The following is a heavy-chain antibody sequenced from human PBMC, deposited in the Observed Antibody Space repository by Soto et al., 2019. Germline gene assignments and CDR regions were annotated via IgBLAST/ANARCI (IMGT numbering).Heavy chain of an antibody. CDR1: GYSFSTYG. D-gene: IGHD3-3*01. J-gene: IGHJ6*02. CDR3: ARDRSFALLEWSPTDSYGMDV. CDR2: ISTSNGYT. V-gene: IGHV1-18*01. Sequence: QVQLVQSAGEVKEPGASLKVACKASGYSFSTYGISWVRQAPGQGLEWMGWISTSNGYTNYAQKFQGRVSMTTATSTKTAYMEVRSLRSDDTAFYFCARDRSFALLEWSPTDSYGMDVWGQGTSVTVSS.